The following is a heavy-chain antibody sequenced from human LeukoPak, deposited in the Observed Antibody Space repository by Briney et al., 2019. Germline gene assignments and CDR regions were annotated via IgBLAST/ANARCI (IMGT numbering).Heavy chain of an antibody. J-gene: IGHJ4*02. CDR1: GGSISSYY. CDR2: IYCTGIT. CDR3: ARLLYYGSGSYLPDY. V-gene: IGHV4-59*01. D-gene: IGHD3-10*01. Sequence: SETLSLTCTVSGGSISSYYWSWIRQPPGKGLEWIGYIYCTGITSYNPSLKSRVTISVDTSKNQFSLRLSSVTAADTAFYYCARLLYYGSGSYLPDYWGQGTLVTVSS.